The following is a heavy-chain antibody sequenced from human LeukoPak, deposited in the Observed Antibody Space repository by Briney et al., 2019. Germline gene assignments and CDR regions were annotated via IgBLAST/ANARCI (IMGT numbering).Heavy chain of an antibody. CDR3: ARHPQGVIPHLDY. V-gene: IGHV4-59*08. J-gene: IGHJ4*02. Sequence: SSETLSLTCTVSGDSISRYYWSWPRQPPGKGLEWIGYMYYSGSTKYNPSLKSRVNISVDTSKNQFSLRLSSVTAADTAGYYCARHPQGVIPHLDYWGQGNLVTVSS. CDR2: MYYSGST. CDR1: GDSISRYY. D-gene: IGHD3-10*01.